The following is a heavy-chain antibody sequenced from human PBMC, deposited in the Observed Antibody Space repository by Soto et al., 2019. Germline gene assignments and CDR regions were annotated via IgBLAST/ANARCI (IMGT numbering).Heavy chain of an antibody. CDR3: ARSFVEMATIVAFDI. D-gene: IGHD5-12*01. Sequence: EVQLVQSGAEVKKPGESLRISCKGSGYSFTSYWISWVRQMPGKGLEWMGRIDPSDSYTNYSPSFQGHVTISADKSISTAYLQWSSLKASDTAMYYCARSFVEMATIVAFDIWGQGTMVTVSS. J-gene: IGHJ3*02. V-gene: IGHV5-10-1*03. CDR2: IDPSDSYT. CDR1: GYSFTSYW.